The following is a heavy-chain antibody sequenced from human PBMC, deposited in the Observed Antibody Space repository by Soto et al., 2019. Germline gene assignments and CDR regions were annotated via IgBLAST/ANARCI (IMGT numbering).Heavy chain of an antibody. CDR3: ARAPRGNYGYPSYFDY. J-gene: IGHJ4*02. Sequence: SETLSLTCAVSGGSISSGGYSWNWIRQPPGKGLEWIGYIYHSGSTYYSPSLKSRVTISVDASKNQFFLKLSSVTAADTAVYYCARAPRGNYGYPSYFDYWGQGTLVTVSS. V-gene: IGHV4-30-2*01. CDR1: GGSISSGGYS. CDR2: IYHSGST. D-gene: IGHD1-7*01.